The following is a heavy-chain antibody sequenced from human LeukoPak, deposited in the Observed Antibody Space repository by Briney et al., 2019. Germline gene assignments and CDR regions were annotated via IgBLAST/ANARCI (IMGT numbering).Heavy chain of an antibody. CDR3: ARDPLYYYDSSGYPYYYGMDV. CDR1: GFTVSSNY. Sequence: GGSLRLSCAASGFTVSSNYMSWVRQAPGKGLEWVSVTYSDGSTYYAESVRGRFTISRDNSKNTLYLQMNSLRAEDTAVYYCARDPLYYYDSSGYPYYYGMDVWGQGTTVTVSS. CDR2: TYSDGST. J-gene: IGHJ6*02. D-gene: IGHD3-22*01. V-gene: IGHV3-53*01.